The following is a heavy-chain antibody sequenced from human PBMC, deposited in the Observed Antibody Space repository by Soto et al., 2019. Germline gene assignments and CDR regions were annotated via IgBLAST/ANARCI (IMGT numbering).Heavy chain of an antibody. Sequence: SETLSLTCTVSGGSISSSSYYWGWIRQPPGKGREWIGSIYYSGSTYYNPSLKSRVTISVDTSKNQFSLKLSSVTAADTAVYYCARAYYDILTGYRLNWFDPWGQGTLVTVSS. J-gene: IGHJ5*02. CDR1: GGSISSSSYY. CDR3: ARAYYDILTGYRLNWFDP. CDR2: IYYSGST. V-gene: IGHV4-39*01. D-gene: IGHD3-9*01.